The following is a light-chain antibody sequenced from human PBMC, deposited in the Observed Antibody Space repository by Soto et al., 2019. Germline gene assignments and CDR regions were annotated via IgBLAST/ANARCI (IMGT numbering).Light chain of an antibody. J-gene: IGLJ1*01. CDR3: QSYDSSLSGWV. Sequence: QSVLTQPPSVSGAPGQRVTISCTGRSSNIGAGYDVHWYQQLPGTAPKLLIYGNSNRPSGVPDRFSGAKAGTSASLAITGRQAEDEADYYCQSYDSSLSGWVFGTGTKVTVL. CDR2: GNS. CDR1: SSNIGAGYD. V-gene: IGLV1-40*01.